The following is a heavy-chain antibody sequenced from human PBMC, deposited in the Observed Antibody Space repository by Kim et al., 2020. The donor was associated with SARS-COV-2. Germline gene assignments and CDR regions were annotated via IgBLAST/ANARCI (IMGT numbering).Heavy chain of an antibody. Sequence: GGSLRLSCAASGFTFSSYAMSWVRQAPGKGLEWVSAISGSGGSTYYADSVKGRFTISRDNSKNTLYLQMNSLRAEDTAVYYCAKPRELYQLLCIVASCFDYWGQGTLVTVSS. J-gene: IGHJ4*02. CDR1: GFTFSSYA. CDR3: AKPRELYQLLCIVASCFDY. CDR2: ISGSGGST. D-gene: IGHD2-2*01. V-gene: IGHV3-23*01.